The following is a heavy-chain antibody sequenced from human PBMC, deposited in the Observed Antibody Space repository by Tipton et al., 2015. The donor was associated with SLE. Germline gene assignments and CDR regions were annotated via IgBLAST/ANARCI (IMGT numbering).Heavy chain of an antibody. D-gene: IGHD1-26*01. CDR3: ARAITQWELLGSSDC. J-gene: IGHJ4*02. Sequence: QLVQSGAEVKKPGASVKVSCKASGYTFTNYGISWVRPAPGQVLEWMGWIIAYNGNTNYAQKVQGRVTMTTDTSTSTAYMELRSLRSDDTAVYYCARAITQWELLGSSDCWGQRTLITVSS. CDR1: GYTFTNYG. V-gene: IGHV1-18*01. CDR2: IIAYNGNT.